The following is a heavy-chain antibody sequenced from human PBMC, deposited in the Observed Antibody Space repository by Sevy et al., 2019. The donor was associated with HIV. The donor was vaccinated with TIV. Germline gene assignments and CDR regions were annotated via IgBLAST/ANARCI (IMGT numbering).Heavy chain of an antibody. D-gene: IGHD5-18*01. CDR1: GYTFTNYA. J-gene: IGHJ6*02. Sequence: ASVKVSCKASGYTFTNYAIHWVRQAPGQRLEWMGWINGDNGNTQFSKTFQGRVTITRDTSASTAYMQLSSLRSEDTGVYYCARDGATAWFFFYGMDVWGQGTTVTVSS. CDR3: ARDGATAWFFFYGMDV. CDR2: INGDNGNT. V-gene: IGHV1-3*01.